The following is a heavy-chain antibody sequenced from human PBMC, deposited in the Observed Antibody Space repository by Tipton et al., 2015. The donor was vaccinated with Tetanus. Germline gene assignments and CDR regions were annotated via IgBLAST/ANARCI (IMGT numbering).Heavy chain of an antibody. CDR3: ARERNVGVSVRDGMDV. D-gene: IGHD5/OR15-5a*01. J-gene: IGHJ6*02. Sequence: TLSLTCAVKGGSFSGYYWTWIRQAPGKGLEWIGQINHSGGTSYSSSLKSRVTISLDTSKNHFSLRLRSVTAADGAVYFCARERNVGVSVRDGMDVWGQGTTVTVSS. V-gene: IGHV4-34*01. CDR2: INHSGGT. CDR1: GGSFSGYY.